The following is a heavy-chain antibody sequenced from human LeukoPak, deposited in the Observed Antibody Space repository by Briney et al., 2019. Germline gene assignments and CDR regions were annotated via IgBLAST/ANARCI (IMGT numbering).Heavy chain of an antibody. D-gene: IGHD6-19*01. CDR1: GGSISSYY. Sequence: PSETLSLTCTVSGGSISSYYWSWIRQPAGKGLEWIGRIYTSGSTNYNPSLKSRVTMSVDTSKNQFSLKLSSVTAADTAVYYCARVRAVAGGILNWFDPWGQGTLVTASS. CDR2: IYTSGST. J-gene: IGHJ5*02. CDR3: ARVRAVAGGILNWFDP. V-gene: IGHV4-4*07.